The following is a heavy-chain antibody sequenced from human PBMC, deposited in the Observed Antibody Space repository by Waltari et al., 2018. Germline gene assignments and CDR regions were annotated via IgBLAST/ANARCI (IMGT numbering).Heavy chain of an antibody. J-gene: IGHJ5*02. V-gene: IGHV4-38-2*02. CDR3: ARVGYRKAAAGTSWFDP. D-gene: IGHD6-13*01. Sequence: QVQLQESGPGLVKPSETLSLTCTVSGYSISSGYYWGWIRQPPGTGLEWIGSIYHSGSTYYNPSLKSRVTISVDTSKNQFSLKLSSVTAADTAVYYCARVGYRKAAAGTSWFDPWGQGTLVTVSS. CDR2: IYHSGST. CDR1: GYSISSGYY.